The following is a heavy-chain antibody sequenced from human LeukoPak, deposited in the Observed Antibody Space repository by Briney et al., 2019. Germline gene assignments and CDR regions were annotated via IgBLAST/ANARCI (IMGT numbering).Heavy chain of an antibody. CDR3: ARLVPRYGSGSQSDY. V-gene: IGHV4-59*12. CDR2: IYYSGNT. Sequence: KPSETLSLTCTVSGGSISSYYWNWIRQPPGKGLEWIAYIYYSGNTNYNPSLKSRVTISVDTSKNQFSLKLSSVTAADTAVYYCARLVPRYGSGSQSDYWGQGTLVTVSS. J-gene: IGHJ4*02. CDR1: GGSISSYY. D-gene: IGHD3-10*01.